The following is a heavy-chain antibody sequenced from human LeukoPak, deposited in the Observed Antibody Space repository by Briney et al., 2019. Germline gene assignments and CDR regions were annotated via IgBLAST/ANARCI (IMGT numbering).Heavy chain of an antibody. Sequence: GGSLRLSCAASGFTFSSYAMSWVRQAQGKGLEWVSAISGSGGSTYYADSVKGRFTISRDNSKNTLYLQMNRLRAEDTAVYYCAKLSGYDYYFDYWGQGTLVTVSS. CDR2: ISGSGGST. J-gene: IGHJ4*02. CDR3: AKLSGYDYYFDY. V-gene: IGHV3-23*01. CDR1: GFTFSSYA. D-gene: IGHD5-12*01.